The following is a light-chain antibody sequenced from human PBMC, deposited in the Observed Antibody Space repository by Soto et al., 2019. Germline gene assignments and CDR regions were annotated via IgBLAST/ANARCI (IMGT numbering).Light chain of an antibody. CDR1: QSVSSSY. CDR2: GAS. J-gene: IGKJ1*01. CDR3: QQYGSSPRT. Sequence: EIVLPQSPGTLSLSPGASATLSCWASQSVSSSYLAGSQHTRGQAPRLLLYGASNWATGIPDRFSGSGSGTDFTLTISRLEPEDFAVYYCQQYGSSPRTFGQGTKVEIK. V-gene: IGKV3-20*01.